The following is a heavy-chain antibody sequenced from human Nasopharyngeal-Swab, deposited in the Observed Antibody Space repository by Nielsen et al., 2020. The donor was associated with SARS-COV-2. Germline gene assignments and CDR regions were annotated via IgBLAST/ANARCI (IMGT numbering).Heavy chain of an antibody. Sequence: WIRQPTGKGLEWLGEIYHSGSTNYNPSLKSRVTISVDKSKNQFSLKLSSVTAADTAVYYCARSGNDFWSGYNYYYYGMDVWGQGTTVTVSS. V-gene: IGHV4-4*02. CDR3: ARSGNDFWSGYNYYYYGMDV. CDR2: IYHSGST. D-gene: IGHD3-3*01. J-gene: IGHJ6*02.